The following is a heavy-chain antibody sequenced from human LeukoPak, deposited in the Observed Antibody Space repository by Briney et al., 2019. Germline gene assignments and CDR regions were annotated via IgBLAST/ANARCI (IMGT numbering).Heavy chain of an antibody. J-gene: IGHJ4*02. Sequence: GGSLRLSCAASGFTFSTYAMSWVRQAPGKGLEWVSAISGSGGNTYYAASVRGRFTISRDYSKNTLYLRMNSLRAEDTAIYYCAKEEGSEAVADYWGQGTLVTVSS. CDR3: AKEEGSEAVADY. V-gene: IGHV3-23*01. D-gene: IGHD6-19*01. CDR2: ISGSGGNT. CDR1: GFTFSTYA.